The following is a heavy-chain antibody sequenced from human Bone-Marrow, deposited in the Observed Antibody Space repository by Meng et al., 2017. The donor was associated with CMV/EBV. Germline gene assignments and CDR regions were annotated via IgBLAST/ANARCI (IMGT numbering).Heavy chain of an antibody. CDR2: IGRRRNNYAT. CDR1: GFTFSGSV. D-gene: IGHD2-15*01. J-gene: IGHJ4*02. CDR3: VRQECSGAVCYSGDS. V-gene: IGHV3-73*01. Sequence: GESLKISCAASGFTFSGSVMHWVRQASGKGLEWVGHIGRRRNNYATGYAASVKGRFSISRDDSKNTASLQMHSLKAEDTAIYFCVRQECSGAVCYSGDSWGQGTLVTVSS.